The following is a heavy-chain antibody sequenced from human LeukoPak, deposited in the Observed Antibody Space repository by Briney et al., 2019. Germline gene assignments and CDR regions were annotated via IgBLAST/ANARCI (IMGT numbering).Heavy chain of an antibody. J-gene: IGHJ4*02. CDR2: ISAYNGNT. CDR1: GYTFTSYA. CDR3: ARLETVYGDYSFGYFDY. Sequence: PGASVKVSCKASGYTFTSYAMNWVRQAPGQGLEWMGWISAYNGNTNYAQKLQGRVTMTTDTSTTTAYMELRPLRSADTAVYYCARLETVYGDYSFGYFDYWGQGTPVSVSS. V-gene: IGHV1-18*01. D-gene: IGHD4-17*01.